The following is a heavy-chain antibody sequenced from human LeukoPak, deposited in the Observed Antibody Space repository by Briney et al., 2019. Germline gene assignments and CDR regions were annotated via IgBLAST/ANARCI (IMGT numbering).Heavy chain of an antibody. D-gene: IGHD1-14*01. V-gene: IGHV3-53*01. CDR2: LYSDGNT. CDR1: GFTVITND. Sequence: GGSLRLSCAASGFTVITNDMTWVRQAPGKGREWVSVLYSDGNTKYADSVQGRFTITRDNSKNTLYLEMNSLSPDDTAVYYCARGVEPLAANTLAYWGQGTLVTVSS. CDR3: ARGVEPLAANTLAY. J-gene: IGHJ4*02.